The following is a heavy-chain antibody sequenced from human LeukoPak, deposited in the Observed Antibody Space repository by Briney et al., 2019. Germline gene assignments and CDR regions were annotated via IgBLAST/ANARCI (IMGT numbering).Heavy chain of an antibody. CDR1: GFTFDDYA. V-gene: IGHV3-9*01. CDR3: AKDFTGELRFDP. J-gene: IGHJ5*02. D-gene: IGHD1-7*01. Sequence: GRSLRLSCAASGFTFDDYAMHWVRQAPGKGLEWVSGLTWDSNTIGYADSVQGRFTISRDNAKNSLYLQMNSLRAEDTALYYCAKDFTGELRFDPWGQGTLVTVSS. CDR2: LTWDSNTI.